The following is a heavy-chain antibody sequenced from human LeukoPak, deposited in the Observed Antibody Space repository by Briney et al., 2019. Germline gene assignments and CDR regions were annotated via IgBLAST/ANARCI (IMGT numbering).Heavy chain of an antibody. CDR1: GFLFSSYR. V-gene: IGHV3-7*01. D-gene: IGHD3-10*01. CDR2: IKEDGTEK. CDR3: AILLAYGSGAEAFDD. J-gene: IGHJ4*02. Sequence: GVPLRLFCAASGFLFSSYRVSWIRQAPGKGLVWVVNIKEDGTEKYYVDSVKGLFTISREYAKISLYLKMNRQSAEETAVYYCAILLAYGSGAEAFDDCGQGALVTASS.